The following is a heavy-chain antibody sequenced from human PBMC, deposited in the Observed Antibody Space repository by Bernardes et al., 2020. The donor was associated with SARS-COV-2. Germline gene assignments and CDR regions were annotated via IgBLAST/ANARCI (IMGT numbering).Heavy chain of an antibody. D-gene: IGHD3-3*01. CDR3: ARHSSWSGNAPFAWFDP. Sequence: SETLSLTCTVSGGSISSSTSYWGWVRQPPGKGLEWIGSMFHSGSTYYNASLGSRVTMSVDTSQNQFSLKLSSVTAADTAIYYCARHSSWSGNAPFAWFDPWGQGNLVTVSS. V-gene: IGHV4-39*01. CDR1: GGSISSSTSY. CDR2: MFHSGST. J-gene: IGHJ5*02.